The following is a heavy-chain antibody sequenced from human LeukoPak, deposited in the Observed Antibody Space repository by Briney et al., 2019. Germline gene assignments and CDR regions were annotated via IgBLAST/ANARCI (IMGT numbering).Heavy chain of an antibody. Sequence: GGTLRLSCAASGFTFSSSGMSWVRQAPGKGLEWVSTISASDDNTYYADSVKGRFTISRDNSKNTLYLQMNSLRAEDTAVYYCATRPVDTASYWGQGTLVTVSS. CDR2: ISASDDNT. CDR3: ATRPVDTASY. CDR1: GFTFSSSG. J-gene: IGHJ4*02. D-gene: IGHD5-18*01. V-gene: IGHV3-23*01.